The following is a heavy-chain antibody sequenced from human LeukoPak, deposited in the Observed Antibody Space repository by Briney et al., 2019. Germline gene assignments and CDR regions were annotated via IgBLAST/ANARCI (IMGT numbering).Heavy chain of an antibody. V-gene: IGHV3-74*01. CDR2: IISAGSIT. CDR3: ARAKDGSGSYYTVLAYGY. D-gene: IGHD3-10*01. Sequence: GGSLRLSCAASGFTFSSYWLHWVRQAPGKGLGWVSRIISAGSITSYANSVKGRFTISRDNAKNTLYLQMNSLRAEDTAVYYCARAKDGSGSYYTVLAYGYWGQGTLVSVSS. CDR1: GFTFSSYW. J-gene: IGHJ4*02.